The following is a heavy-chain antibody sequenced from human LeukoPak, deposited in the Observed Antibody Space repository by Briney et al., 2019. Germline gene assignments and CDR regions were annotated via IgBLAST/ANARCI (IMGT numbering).Heavy chain of an antibody. J-gene: IGHJ6*02. V-gene: IGHV1-18*01. CDR1: GYTFTSYG. CDR3: ARDMIEPAARYYYYGMDV. D-gene: IGHD2-2*01. CDR2: ISGYNGNT. Sequence: ASVKVSCTASGYTFTSYGISWVRQAPGQGLEWMGWISGYNGNTNYAQKLKGRVTMTTDTSTSTAYMELRSLRSDDTAVYYCARDMIEPAARYYYYGMDVWGQGTTVTVSS.